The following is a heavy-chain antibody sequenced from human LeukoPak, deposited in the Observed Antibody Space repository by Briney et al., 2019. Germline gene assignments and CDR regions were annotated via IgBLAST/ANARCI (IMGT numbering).Heavy chain of an antibody. Sequence: GGSLRLSCAASAFTFSSYWMSWVRQAPGKGLQWVANIKQDGSQIYYVDSVKGRFTISRDNAKNSLYLQMNTLRSEDTAVYYCARLGPRQVYDYWGQGTLVTVSS. V-gene: IGHV3-7*05. CDR3: ARLGPRQVYDY. CDR2: IKQDGSQI. D-gene: IGHD1-14*01. J-gene: IGHJ4*02. CDR1: AFTFSSYW.